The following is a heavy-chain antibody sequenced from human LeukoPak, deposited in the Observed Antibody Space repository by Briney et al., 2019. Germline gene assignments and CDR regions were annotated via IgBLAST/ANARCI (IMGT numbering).Heavy chain of an antibody. Sequence: GGSLRLSWAASGFIFTRYWMSWVRQAPGKGLEGGANIKQDGSETHYVDSVKGRFTISRDNARNSVYLQMNSLSDDDTAVYYCARDGDYIMPPFDYWGQGILVTVSS. J-gene: IGHJ4*02. D-gene: IGHD4-17*01. CDR2: IKQDGSET. CDR3: ARDGDYIMPPFDY. V-gene: IGHV3-7*01. CDR1: GFIFTRYW.